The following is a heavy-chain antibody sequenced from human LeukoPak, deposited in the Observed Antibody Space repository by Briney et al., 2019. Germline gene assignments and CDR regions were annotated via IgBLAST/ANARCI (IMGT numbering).Heavy chain of an antibody. J-gene: IGHJ5*02. D-gene: IGHD6-13*01. CDR1: GYTFTSNH. Sequence: ASVKISCKASGYTFTSNHIHCVRQAPGHGLEWMGVIDPSGDSTSYAQKFQGRVTMTRDTSTSTVYMELSSLRSEDTAIYYCAKLAASETGEGSWGQGTLVTVSS. V-gene: IGHV1-46*01. CDR3: AKLAASETGEGS. CDR2: IDPSGDST.